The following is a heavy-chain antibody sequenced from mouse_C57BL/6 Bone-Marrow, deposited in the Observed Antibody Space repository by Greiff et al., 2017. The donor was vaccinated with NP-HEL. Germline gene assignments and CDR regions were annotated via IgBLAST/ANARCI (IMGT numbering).Heavy chain of an antibody. Sequence: EVKVVESGGGLVKPGGSLKLSCAASGFTFSSYAMSWVRQTPEKRLEWVATISDGGSYTYYPDNVKGRFTISRDNAKNNLYLQMSHLKSEDTAMYYCARSDGYSADWGQGTLVTVSA. CDR1: GFTFSSYA. CDR2: ISDGGSYT. J-gene: IGHJ3*01. D-gene: IGHD2-3*01. CDR3: ARSDGYSAD. V-gene: IGHV5-4*03.